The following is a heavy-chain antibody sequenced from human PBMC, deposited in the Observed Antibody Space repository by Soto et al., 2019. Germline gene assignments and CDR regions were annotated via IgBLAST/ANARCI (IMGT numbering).Heavy chain of an antibody. Sequence: QITLKESGPTLVKPTQTLTLTCSFSGFSLTSTAVGVNWIRQPPGKALEWLALIYWDDDNHFSPSLKSRLSVTQDTSKNQVVLTMTNMDPVVTATYYCAHGSGWLSDYWGQGILVTVSS. D-gene: IGHD6-19*01. V-gene: IGHV2-5*02. J-gene: IGHJ4*02. CDR3: AHGSGWLSDY. CDR2: IYWDDDN. CDR1: GFSLTSTAVG.